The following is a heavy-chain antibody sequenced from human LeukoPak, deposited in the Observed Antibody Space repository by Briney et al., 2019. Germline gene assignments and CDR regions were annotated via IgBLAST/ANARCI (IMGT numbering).Heavy chain of an antibody. CDR3: ARENKAARPDFDY. CDR1: GFTFSSYS. V-gene: IGHV3-21*01. CDR2: ISSSSYI. Sequence: GGSLRLSCAASGFTFSSYSMNWVRQAPGKGLEWVSSISSSSYIYYADSVKGRFTISRDNAKNSLYLQMNSLRAEDTAVYYCARENKAARPDFDYWGQGTLVTVSS. D-gene: IGHD6-6*01. J-gene: IGHJ4*02.